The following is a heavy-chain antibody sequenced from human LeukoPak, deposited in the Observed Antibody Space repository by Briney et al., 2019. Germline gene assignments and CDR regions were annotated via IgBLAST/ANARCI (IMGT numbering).Heavy chain of an antibody. Sequence: SEILSLTCTVSGGSISSYYWSWVRQPPGKGLEWIGYIHYSGSTKYNPSLKSRVTISVDTSKNQFSLKLSSVTAADTAVYYCARGGQLLWVDYWGQGTLVTVSS. CDR3: ARGGQLLWVDY. D-gene: IGHD2-2*01. V-gene: IGHV4-59*01. J-gene: IGHJ4*02. CDR1: GGSISSYY. CDR2: IHYSGST.